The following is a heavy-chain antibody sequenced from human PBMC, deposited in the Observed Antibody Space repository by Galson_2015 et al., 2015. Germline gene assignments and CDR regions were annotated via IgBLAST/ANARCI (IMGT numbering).Heavy chain of an antibody. V-gene: IGHV4-39*01. D-gene: IGHD3-9*01. J-gene: IGHJ5*02. CDR2: VYYSGST. CDR3: ARADYDILTGYLNWFDP. CDR1: GGSISSSSYY. Sequence: ETLSLTCTVSGGSISSSSYYWGWIRQPPGKGLEWIGSVYYSGSTYYNPSLKSRVTISVDTSKNQFSLKLSSVTAADTAVYYCARADYDILTGYLNWFDPWGQGTLVTVSS.